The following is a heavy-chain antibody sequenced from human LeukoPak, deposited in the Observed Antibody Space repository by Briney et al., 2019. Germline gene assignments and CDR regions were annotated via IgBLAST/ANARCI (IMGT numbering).Heavy chain of an antibody. CDR3: ARDRLERRTSYYGMDV. CDR2: IYYSGST. J-gene: IGHJ6*02. CDR1: GGSISSTNW. Sequence: SGTLSLTCAVSGGSISSTNWWSWVRQPPGKGLEWIGYIYYSGSTNYNPSLKSRVTISVDTSKNQFSLKLSSVTAADTAVYYCARDRLERRTSYYGMDVWGQGTTVTVSS. D-gene: IGHD1-1*01. V-gene: IGHV4-4*02.